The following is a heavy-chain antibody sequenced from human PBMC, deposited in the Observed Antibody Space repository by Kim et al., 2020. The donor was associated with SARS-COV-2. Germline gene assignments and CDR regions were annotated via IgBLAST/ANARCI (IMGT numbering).Heavy chain of an antibody. CDR3: ATNLAAAGVV. CDR1: GFTVSSNY. J-gene: IGHJ4*02. V-gene: IGHV3-66*01. D-gene: IGHD6-13*01. CDR2: IYSGDKT. Sequence: GGSLRLSCAASGFTVSSNYMSWLRQAPGKGLEWLSVIYSGDKTYYVESVKGRLTISRDNSKNTLYLQMSSLRVEDTAGYYCATNLAAAGVVWGQGTLGT.